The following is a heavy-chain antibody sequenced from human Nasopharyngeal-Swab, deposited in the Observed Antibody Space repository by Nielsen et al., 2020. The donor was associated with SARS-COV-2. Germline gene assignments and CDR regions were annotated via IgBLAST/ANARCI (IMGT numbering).Heavy chain of an antibody. J-gene: IGHJ6*02. Sequence: GSLRLSCTVSGGSISSYYWSWIRQPPGKGLEWIGCIYYSGSTNYNPSLKSRVTISVDTSKNQFSLKLSSVTAADTAVYYCARVGGSSWRHYYYYYGMDVWGQGTTVTVSS. CDR1: GGSISSYY. V-gene: IGHV4-59*01. CDR3: ARVGGSSWRHYYYYYGMDV. CDR2: IYYSGST. D-gene: IGHD6-13*01.